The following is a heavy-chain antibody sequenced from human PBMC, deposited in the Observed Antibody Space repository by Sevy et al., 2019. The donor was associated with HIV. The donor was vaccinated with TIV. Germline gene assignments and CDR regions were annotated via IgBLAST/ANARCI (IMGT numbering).Heavy chain of an antibody. Sequence: GGSLRLSCAASGFTFSDYYMSWIRQAPGKGLEWVSYISSSGSTIYYADSVKGRFTISRDNAKNSLYLQMNSLRAEDTAVYYCPREAVVAANVGGFDYWGQGTLVTVSS. V-gene: IGHV3-11*01. J-gene: IGHJ4*02. CDR2: ISSSGSTI. CDR1: GFTFSDYY. D-gene: IGHD2-15*01. CDR3: PREAVVAANVGGFDY.